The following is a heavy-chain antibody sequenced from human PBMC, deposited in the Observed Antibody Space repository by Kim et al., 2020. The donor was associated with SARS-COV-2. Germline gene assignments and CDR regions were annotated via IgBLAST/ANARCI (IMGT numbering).Heavy chain of an antibody. CDR3: AKTFDY. V-gene: IGHV3-23*01. Sequence: SGGSTNYADSVKGRFTTSRDNSKNTLYLQMNNVLAEDTALYYCAKTFDYWGQGTLVTVSS. CDR2: SGGST. J-gene: IGHJ4*02.